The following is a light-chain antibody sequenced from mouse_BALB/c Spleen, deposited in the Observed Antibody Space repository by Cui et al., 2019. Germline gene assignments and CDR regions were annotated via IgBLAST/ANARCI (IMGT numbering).Light chain of an antibody. CDR2: HTS. V-gene: IGKV4-80*01. J-gene: IGKJ1*01. Sequence: HIVLTQSPAIMSASLGEEITLTCSASPSVSYMHWYQQKSGTSPKLLIYHTSNLASGVPSRFSGSGSGTFYSLTISSVEAEDAADYYCHQWSSYPWTFGGGTKLEIK. CDR1: PSVSY. CDR3: HQWSSYPWT.